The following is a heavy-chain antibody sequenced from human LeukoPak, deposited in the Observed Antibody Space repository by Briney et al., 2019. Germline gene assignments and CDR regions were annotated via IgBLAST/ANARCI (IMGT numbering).Heavy chain of an antibody. CDR2: ISSSSSYT. Sequence: GGSLRPSCAASGFTFSDYYMSWIRQAPGKGLEWVSYISSSSSYTNYADSVKGRFTISRDNAKNSLYLQMNSLRAEDTVVYYCARDGESRFLECPTFWGQGTLVTVSS. D-gene: IGHD3-3*01. J-gene: IGHJ4*02. CDR3: ARDGESRFLECPTF. CDR1: GFTFSDYY. V-gene: IGHV3-11*06.